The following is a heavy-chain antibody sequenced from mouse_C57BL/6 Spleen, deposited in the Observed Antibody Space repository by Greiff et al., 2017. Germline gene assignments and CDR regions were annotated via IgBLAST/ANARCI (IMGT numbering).Heavy chain of an antibody. CDR2: INPNNGGT. CDR3: ARGGTGLFAY. D-gene: IGHD4-1*01. J-gene: IGHJ3*01. V-gene: IGHV1-18*01. Sequence: DVKLQESGPELVKPGASVKIPCKASGYTFTDYNMDWVKQSHGKSLEWIGDINPNNGGTIYNQKFKGKATLTVDKSSSTAYMELRSLTSEDTAVYYCARGGTGLFAYWGQGTLVTVSA. CDR1: GYTFTDYN.